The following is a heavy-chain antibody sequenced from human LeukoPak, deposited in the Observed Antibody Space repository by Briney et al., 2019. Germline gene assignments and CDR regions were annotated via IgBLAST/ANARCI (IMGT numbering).Heavy chain of an antibody. CDR3: ARQDDSSAYNPNWFDA. J-gene: IGHJ5*02. V-gene: IGHV4-39*01. CDR1: GGSISINSYY. Sequence: SETLSLTCTVSGGSISINSYYWGWIRQPPGKGLEWIGSIYFSGSTYENPSLKSRVTLSVDTSKNQFSLKLSSVTAADTAVYYCARQDDSSAYNPNWFDAWGQGTRVTVSS. D-gene: IGHD3-22*01. CDR2: IYFSGST.